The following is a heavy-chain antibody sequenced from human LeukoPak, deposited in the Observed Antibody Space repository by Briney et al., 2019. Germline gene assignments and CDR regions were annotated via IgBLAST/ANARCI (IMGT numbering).Heavy chain of an antibody. CDR2: IYYHGST. J-gene: IGHJ4*02. CDR1: GDPISGSSNYK. V-gene: IGHV4-61*01. Sequence: PSETLSLTCTVSGDPISGSSNYKWSCSRQRPGKGLEWIGYIYYHGSTNYNPSLRSRVAFSVDTSKNQFSLRLSSVSAADTAVYYCAREYSGFDYWGRGTLVTVSS. D-gene: IGHD6-13*01. CDR3: AREYSGFDY.